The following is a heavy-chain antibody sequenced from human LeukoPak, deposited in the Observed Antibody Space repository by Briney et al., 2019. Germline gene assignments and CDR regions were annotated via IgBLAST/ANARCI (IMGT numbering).Heavy chain of an antibody. J-gene: IGHJ2*01. CDR2: IYYSGST. CDR3: ARGKYYYDSSGYYLFSGWYFDI. Sequence: SETLSLTCTVSGGSISIFYWSWIRQPPGKGLEWIGYIYYSGSTNYNPSLKSRVTISVDTSKNQFSLKLSSVTAADTAVYYFARGKYYYDSSGYYLFSGWYFDIWGRGTLVTVSS. V-gene: IGHV4-59*01. D-gene: IGHD3-22*01. CDR1: GGSISIFY.